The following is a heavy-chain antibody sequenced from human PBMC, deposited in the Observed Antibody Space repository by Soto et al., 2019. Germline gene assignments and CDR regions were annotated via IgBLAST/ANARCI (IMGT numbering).Heavy chain of an antibody. J-gene: IGHJ4*02. Sequence: ASVKVSCKASGYAFSDHGISWVRQAPGQGLEWIGWISAYNGNTNYAQKFQGRVTVTTDASTATAYMEVRSLTSDDPAVYYCARDHRYSSSFFVSWRQGTLVTVSS. D-gene: IGHD6-6*01. CDR1: GYAFSDHG. CDR3: ARDHRYSSSFFVS. CDR2: ISAYNGNT. V-gene: IGHV1-18*04.